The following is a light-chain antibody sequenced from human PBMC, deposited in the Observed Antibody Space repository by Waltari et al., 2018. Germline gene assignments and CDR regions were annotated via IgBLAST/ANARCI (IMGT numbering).Light chain of an antibody. Sequence: EIVLTQSPAILSLSTGERASLSCRASQSVTNYLAWYQQKPGQAPRLLIYDTSNRATGIPARFSGSGFGTDFTLTISSLDPEDFAVYYCQQRRDWPLTFGGGTKVEIK. J-gene: IGKJ4*01. CDR2: DTS. CDR1: QSVTNY. V-gene: IGKV3-11*01. CDR3: QQRRDWPLT.